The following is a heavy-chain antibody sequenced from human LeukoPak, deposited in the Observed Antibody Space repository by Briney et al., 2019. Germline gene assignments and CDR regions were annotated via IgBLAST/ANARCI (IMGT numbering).Heavy chain of an antibody. CDR3: AKLGCTGTFCYANY. CDR2: ISGGGDST. V-gene: IGHV3-23*01. D-gene: IGHD2-2*01. CDR1: GFTFSAYA. Sequence: PGGSLRLSCAASGFTFSAYAMTWVRQTPGKGRGGVAVISGGGDSTDYADSMKGRFTISRDNSKNTLYLQMNSLRAEDTALYYCAKLGCTGTFCYANYWGQGTLVTVSS. J-gene: IGHJ4*02.